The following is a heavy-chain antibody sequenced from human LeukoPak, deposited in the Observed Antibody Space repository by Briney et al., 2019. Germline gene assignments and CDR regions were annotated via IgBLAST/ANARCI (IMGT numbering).Heavy chain of an antibody. J-gene: IGHJ4*02. Sequence: PSETLSLTCTVSSGSISSSHYYWGWIRQPPGKGLEWIGTIYSSGSTYNNPSLKSRVTMSMDTSKNQFSLKLTSVTAADTAVYYCSRGSDESKTGDYWGQGTLVTVSS. V-gene: IGHV4-39*01. D-gene: IGHD6-25*01. CDR3: SRGSDESKTGDY. CDR2: IYSSGST. CDR1: SGSISSSHYY.